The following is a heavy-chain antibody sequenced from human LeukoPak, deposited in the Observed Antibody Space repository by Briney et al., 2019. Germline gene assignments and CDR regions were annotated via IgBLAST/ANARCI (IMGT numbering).Heavy chain of an antibody. J-gene: IGHJ4*02. CDR1: GFTFSSYE. Sequence: GGSLRLSCAASGFTFSSYEMNWVRQAPGKGPEWISYISSSGRSIYYADSVKGRFTISRDNAKNTLYLQMDSLRAEDTAVYYCAKPWGIVVVPAAFDYWGQGTLVTVSS. CDR3: AKPWGIVVVPAAFDY. D-gene: IGHD2-2*01. V-gene: IGHV3-48*03. CDR2: ISSSGRSI.